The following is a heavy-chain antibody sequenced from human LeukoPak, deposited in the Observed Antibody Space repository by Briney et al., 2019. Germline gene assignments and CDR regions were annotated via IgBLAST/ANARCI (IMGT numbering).Heavy chain of an antibody. V-gene: IGHV4-34*01. J-gene: IGHJ3*02. Sequence: SETLSLTCAVYGGSFSGYYWSWIRQPPGKGLEWIGEINHSGSTNYNPSLKSRVTISVDTSRNQFSLKLSSVTAADTAVYYCARGRAAFDIWGQGTMVTVSS. CDR1: GGSFSGYY. CDR2: INHSGST. CDR3: ARGRAAFDI.